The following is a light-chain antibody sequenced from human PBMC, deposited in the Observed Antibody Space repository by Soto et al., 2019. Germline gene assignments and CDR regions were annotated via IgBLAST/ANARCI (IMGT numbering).Light chain of an antibody. Sequence: DIQMTQSPSSLSASVGDRVTITCRASQSISSYLNWYQQKPGKAPKLLIYAASSLQIGVPSKFSGSGSGTDFTLTISSLQPEDIATYYCQQSYSTPITFGQGTRLEIK. V-gene: IGKV1-39*01. CDR2: AAS. CDR1: QSISSY. CDR3: QQSYSTPIT. J-gene: IGKJ5*01.